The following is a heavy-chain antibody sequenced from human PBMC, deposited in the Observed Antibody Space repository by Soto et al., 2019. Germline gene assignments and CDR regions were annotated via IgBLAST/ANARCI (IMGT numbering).Heavy chain of an antibody. D-gene: IGHD3-3*01. CDR1: GFTFSSYA. CDR2: ISGSGGST. V-gene: IGHV3-23*01. Sequence: GESLKISCAASGFTFSSYAMSWVRQAPGKGLEWVSAISGSGGSTYYADSVKGRFTISRDNSKNTLYLQMNSLRAEDTAVYYCAKDPDMYYDFWSGYPNWFDPWGQGTLVTVSS. J-gene: IGHJ5*02. CDR3: AKDPDMYYDFWSGYPNWFDP.